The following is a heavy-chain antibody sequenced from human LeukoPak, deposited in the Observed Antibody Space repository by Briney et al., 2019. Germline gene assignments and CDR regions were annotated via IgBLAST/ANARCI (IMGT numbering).Heavy chain of an antibody. D-gene: IGHD2-21*01. CDR3: AKGVLGGDYYFDY. CDR2: ISSYGGSK. J-gene: IGHJ4*02. V-gene: IGHV3-64*01. CDR1: GFTFSSYA. Sequence: QPGGSLRLSCAASGFTFSSYAMHWVRQAPGKGLEYVSAISSYGGSKYYANSAKDRFTISRDNSKNTLYVQMGRLGAEDMAVYYCAKGVLGGDYYFDYWGQGTLVTVSS.